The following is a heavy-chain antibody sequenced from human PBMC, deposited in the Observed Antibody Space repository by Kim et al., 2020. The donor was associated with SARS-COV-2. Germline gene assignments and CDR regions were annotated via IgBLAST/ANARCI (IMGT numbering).Heavy chain of an antibody. D-gene: IGHD3-9*01. CDR3: AREIRYFDWLLLPGPDAFDI. J-gene: IGHJ3*02. V-gene: IGHV4-61*02. CDR1: GGSISSGSYY. CDR2: IYTSGST. Sequence: SETLSLTCTVSGGSISSGSYYWSWIRQPAGKGLEWIGRIYTSGSTNYNPSLKSRVTISVDTSKNQFSLKLSSVTAADTAVYYCAREIRYFDWLLLPGPDAFDIWGQGTMVTVSS.